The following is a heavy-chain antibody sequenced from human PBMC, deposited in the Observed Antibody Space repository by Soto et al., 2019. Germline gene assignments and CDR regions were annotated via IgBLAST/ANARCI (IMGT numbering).Heavy chain of an antibody. CDR2: VYYLGGT. V-gene: IGHV4-39*01. J-gene: IGHJ4*02. CDR1: GDSINSSDYH. Sequence: QVQLQESGPGLVKPSETLSLICTVSGDSINSSDYHWGWIRQPPGKGLEWIGSVYYLGGTHSNPSXXSRVTISVHPPGSQFTLKLRSVTAADTSVYCCASLYMALDSWGQRSLVTVSS. D-gene: IGHD2-2*02. CDR3: ASLYMALDS.